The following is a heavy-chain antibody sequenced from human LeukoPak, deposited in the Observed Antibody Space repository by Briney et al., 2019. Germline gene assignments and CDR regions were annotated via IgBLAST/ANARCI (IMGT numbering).Heavy chain of an antibody. V-gene: IGHV3-30*03. J-gene: IGHJ4*02. CDR2: ISYDGSNK. CDR3: ARGLMITFGGVIVIQGSIFDY. Sequence: GGSLRLSCAASGFTFSSYSMNWVRQAPGKGLEWVAVISYDGSNKYYADSVKGRFTISRDNSKNTLYLQMNSLRAEDTAVYYCARGLMITFGGVIVIQGSIFDYWGQGTLVTVSS. CDR1: GFTFSSYS. D-gene: IGHD3-16*02.